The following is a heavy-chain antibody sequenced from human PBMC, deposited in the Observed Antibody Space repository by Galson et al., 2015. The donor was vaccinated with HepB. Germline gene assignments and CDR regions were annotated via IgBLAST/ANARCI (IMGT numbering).Heavy chain of an antibody. D-gene: IGHD6-13*01. V-gene: IGHV1-69*13. CDR2: IIPIFGTA. CDR1: GGTFSSYA. J-gene: IGHJ4*02. Sequence: SVKVSCKASGGTFSSYAISWVRQAPGQGFEWMGGIIPIFGTANYAQKFQGRVTITADESTSTAYMELSSLRSEDTAVYYCASSRPRGIAAARFDYWGQGTLVTVSS. CDR3: ASSRPRGIAAARFDY.